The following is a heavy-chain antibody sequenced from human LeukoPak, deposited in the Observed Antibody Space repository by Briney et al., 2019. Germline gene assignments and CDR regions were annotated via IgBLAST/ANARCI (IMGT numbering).Heavy chain of an antibody. D-gene: IGHD6-13*01. CDR2: IIPIFGTA. CDR1: GGTFSSYA. Sequence: PVKVSCKASGGTFSSYAISWVRQAPGQGLEWMGGIIPIFGTANYAQKFQGRVTITADESTSTAYMELSSLRSEDTAVYYCARASSSSSWVLPYDYWGQGTLVTVSS. CDR3: ARASSSSSWVLPYDY. V-gene: IGHV1-69*13. J-gene: IGHJ4*02.